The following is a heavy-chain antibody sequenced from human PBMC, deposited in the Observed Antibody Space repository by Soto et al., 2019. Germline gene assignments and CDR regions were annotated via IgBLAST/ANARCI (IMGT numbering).Heavy chain of an antibody. CDR2: IIPMFGTA. CDR3: ARPLMTTVTWYYYDMDV. V-gene: IGHV1-69*12. J-gene: IGHJ6*02. D-gene: IGHD4-17*01. Sequence: QVQLVQSGAGVKKPGSSVKVSCKASGGTFSSLGMRWVRQAPGQGLEWMGGIIPMFGTANYAQKFQGRVTITADESTSTAYMALSSLRSEDTAVYYCARPLMTTVTWYYYDMDVWGQGTTVTVSS. CDR1: GGTFSSLG.